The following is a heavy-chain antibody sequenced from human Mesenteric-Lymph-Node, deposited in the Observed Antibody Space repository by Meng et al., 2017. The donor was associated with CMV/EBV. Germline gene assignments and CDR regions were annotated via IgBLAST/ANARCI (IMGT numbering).Heavy chain of an antibody. J-gene: IGHJ5*02. V-gene: IGHV1-69*02. CDR2: IIPILGIA. Sequence: VQLVQSGAEVKKPGSSLRASCKASGGTFSSYTISWVRQAPGQGLEWMGRIIPILGIANYAQKFQGRVTITADKSTSTAYMELSSLRSEDTAVYYCAGGIAAAGSRWFDPWGQGTLVTVSS. D-gene: IGHD6-13*01. CDR3: AGGIAAAGSRWFDP. CDR1: GGTFSSYT.